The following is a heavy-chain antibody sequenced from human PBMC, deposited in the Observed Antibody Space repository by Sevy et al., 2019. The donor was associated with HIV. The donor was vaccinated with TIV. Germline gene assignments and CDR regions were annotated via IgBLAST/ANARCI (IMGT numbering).Heavy chain of an antibody. Sequence: GGSLRLSCAASGFTVSSNYMSWVRQAPGKGLEWVSVIYSGGSTYYADSVKGRFTISRDNSKNTLYLQMNSLRAEDTAVYYWARDLYHCGGDCYDAFDIWGQGTMVTVSS. CDR3: ARDLYHCGGDCYDAFDI. J-gene: IGHJ3*02. D-gene: IGHD2-21*02. CDR1: GFTVSSNY. CDR2: IYSGGST. V-gene: IGHV3-53*01.